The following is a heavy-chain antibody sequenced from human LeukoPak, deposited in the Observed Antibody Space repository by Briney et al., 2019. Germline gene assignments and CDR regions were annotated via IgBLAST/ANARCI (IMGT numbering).Heavy chain of an antibody. J-gene: IGHJ4*02. V-gene: IGHV3-73*01. CDR3: ARDFEFTTEDTFASPDY. CDR2: IDKKDKGYATAT. CDR1: GFTFSGSA. D-gene: IGHD3-9*01. Sequence: GGSLRLSCAASGFTFSGSAIHWVRQSSGKGLEWVGQIDKKDKGYATATAYAASVKGRFTISRDDSVNTAYLQMNSLRPEDTAMYYCARDFEFTTEDTFASPDYWGQGTLVTVSS.